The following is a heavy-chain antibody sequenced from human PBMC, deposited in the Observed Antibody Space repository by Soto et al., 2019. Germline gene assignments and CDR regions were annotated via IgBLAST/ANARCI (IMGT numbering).Heavy chain of an antibody. J-gene: IGHJ4*02. CDR2: ISCDGSLQ. D-gene: IGHD3-10*01. CDR1: GLTFSHYC. Sequence: PGGSLRLSCAASGLTFSHYCMHWVRQITGKGLEWVAVISCDGSLQFYGDSVKGRFTISRDNSKNTLYLEMNGLRPEDTAVYYCVKEADYCVSSKYDNWGRGTLVTVSS. CDR3: VKEADYCVSSKYDN. V-gene: IGHV3-30*18.